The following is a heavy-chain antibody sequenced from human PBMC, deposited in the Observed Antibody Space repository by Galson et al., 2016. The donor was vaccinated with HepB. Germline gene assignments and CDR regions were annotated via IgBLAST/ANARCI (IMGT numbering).Heavy chain of an antibody. V-gene: IGHV3-30*18. CDR2: ISPDGSII. D-gene: IGHD5-18*01. CDR3: AKVFRQYSYGYSGWYFDL. CDR1: GFSFSIYA. Sequence: LRLSCAASGFSFSIYAMSWVRQAPGKGLEWVAVISPDGSIIHSADSVKGRFTISRDNSKTTLFLQTNSLRIDDTAVYYCAKVFRQYSYGYSGWYFDLWGRGTLVTVSS. J-gene: IGHJ2*01.